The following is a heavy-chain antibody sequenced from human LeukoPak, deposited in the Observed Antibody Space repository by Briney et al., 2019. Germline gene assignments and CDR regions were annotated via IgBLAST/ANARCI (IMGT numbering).Heavy chain of an antibody. D-gene: IGHD2-2*02. V-gene: IGHV4-4*07. J-gene: IGHJ6*02. Sequence: PSETLSLTCTVSGGSISSYYWSWIRQPAAKGLEWIGRIYTSGSTNYNPSLKSRVTMSVDTSKNQFSLKLSSVTAADTAVYYCARDGIVVVPAAIPHYYYYGMDVWGQGTTATVSS. CDR3: ARDGIVVVPAAIPHYYYYGMDV. CDR2: IYTSGST. CDR1: GGSISSYY.